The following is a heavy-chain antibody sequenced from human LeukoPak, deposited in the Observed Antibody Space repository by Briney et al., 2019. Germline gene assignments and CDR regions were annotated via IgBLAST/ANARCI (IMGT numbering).Heavy chain of an antibody. Sequence: ASVEVSCKASGYTFTSFGIGWVRQAPGQRLEWMGWISTSTGHTNYTHRLQGRVSMTTDTSTNTVYMEMKSLTSDDSAVYYCARRSGTYSDFDFWGQGTLVTVSS. CDR3: ARRSGTYSDFDF. J-gene: IGHJ4*02. D-gene: IGHD1-26*01. CDR2: ISTSTGHT. V-gene: IGHV1-18*01. CDR1: GYTFTSFG.